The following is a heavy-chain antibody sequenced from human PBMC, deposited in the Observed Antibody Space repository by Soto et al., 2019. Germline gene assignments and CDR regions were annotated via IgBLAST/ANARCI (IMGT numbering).Heavy chain of an antibody. CDR3: AINYGGNSEGYFDY. D-gene: IGHD4-17*01. J-gene: IGHJ4*02. CDR2: IIPIFGTA. Sequence: QVQLVQSGAEVKKPGSSVKVSCKASGGTFSSYAISWVRQAPGQGLEWMGGIIPIFGTANYAQKFQGRVTITADESTSTADMGLSSLRSEDTAVYYSAINYGGNSEGYFDYWGQGTLVTVSS. V-gene: IGHV1-69*12. CDR1: GGTFSSYA.